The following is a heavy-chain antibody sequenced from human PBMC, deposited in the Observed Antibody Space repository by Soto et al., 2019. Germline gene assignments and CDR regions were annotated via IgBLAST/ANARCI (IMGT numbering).Heavy chain of an antibody. Sequence: GGSLRLSCAASGFTFSSYWMHWVRQAPGKGLVWVSRINSDGSSTSYGDSVKGRFTISSDNAKSTLHLQMNSLRAEDTAVYYCSRGLPLVVRFLEWSAWHNWFDPWGQGTLVTVSS. CDR2: INSDGSST. D-gene: IGHD3-3*01. V-gene: IGHV3-74*01. J-gene: IGHJ5*02. CDR3: SRGLPLVVRFLEWSAWHNWFDP. CDR1: GFTFSSYW.